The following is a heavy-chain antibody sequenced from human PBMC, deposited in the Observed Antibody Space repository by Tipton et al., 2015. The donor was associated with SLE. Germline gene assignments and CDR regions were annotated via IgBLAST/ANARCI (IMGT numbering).Heavy chain of an antibody. V-gene: IGHV3-30*04. CDR3: AKYYDDGSGYYEYFDY. Sequence: SLRLSCAASGFTFSNYAIHWVRQAPGKGLEWVAVISYDGSNKYYADSVKGRFTISRDNAKNTLYLQLNSLRAEDTAVYYCAKYYDDGSGYYEYFDYWGQGTLVTVSS. CDR1: GFTFSNYA. CDR2: ISYDGSNK. J-gene: IGHJ4*02. D-gene: IGHD3-22*01.